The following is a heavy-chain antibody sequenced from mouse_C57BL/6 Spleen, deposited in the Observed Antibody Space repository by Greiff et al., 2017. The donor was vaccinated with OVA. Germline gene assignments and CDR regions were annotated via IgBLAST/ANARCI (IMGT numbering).Heavy chain of an antibody. V-gene: IGHV1-19*01. Sequence: EVKLQESGPVLVKPGASVKMSCKASGYTFTDYYMNWVKQSHGKSLEWIGVINPYNGGTSYNQKFKGKATLTVDKSSSTAYMELNSLTSEDSAVYYCASNYDGYYDYWGQGTTLTVSS. J-gene: IGHJ2*01. CDR2: INPYNGGT. CDR1: GYTFTDYY. CDR3: ASNYDGYYDY. D-gene: IGHD2-3*01.